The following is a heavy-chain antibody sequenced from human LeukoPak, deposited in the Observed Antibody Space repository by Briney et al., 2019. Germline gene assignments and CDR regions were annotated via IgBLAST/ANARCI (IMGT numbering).Heavy chain of an antibody. CDR1: GFTFSSYW. CDR2: ISSSSSTI. D-gene: IGHD6-13*01. V-gene: IGHV3-48*01. J-gene: IGHJ6*03. CDR3: ARGSDSSSWYAYYYYYMDV. Sequence: GGSLRLSCAASGFTFSSYWMNWVRQAPGKGLEWVSYISSSSSTIYYADSVKGRFTISRDNAKNSLYLQMNSLRAEDTAVYYCARGSDSSSWYAYYYYYMDVWGKGTTVTVSS.